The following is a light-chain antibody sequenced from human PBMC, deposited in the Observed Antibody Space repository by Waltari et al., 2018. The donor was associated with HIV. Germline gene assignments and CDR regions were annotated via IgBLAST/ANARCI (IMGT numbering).Light chain of an antibody. Sequence: LVVTQSPSASASLGASVKPTCTLSSGHSSYAIARHQQRPQKGPRYVMKLNSDGSHIKGGGIPDRFSGSSSGAERYLTISSLQSEDEADYYCQTWATGIVVFGGGTKLTVL. CDR1: SGHSSYA. CDR2: LNSDGSH. CDR3: QTWATGIVV. V-gene: IGLV4-69*01. J-gene: IGLJ2*01.